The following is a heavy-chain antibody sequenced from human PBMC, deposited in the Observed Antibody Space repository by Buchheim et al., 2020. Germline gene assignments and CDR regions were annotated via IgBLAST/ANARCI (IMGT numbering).Heavy chain of an antibody. CDR2: LYHTGTT. Sequence: QVQLQESGPGLVKPSESLSLTCVVSGASITTSYWNWIRQTPGKGLEWIGYLYHTGTTNYNPSLKSRVTIPLDTSRKQFPLKLTSVTAADTAVYYCARGEDYDTRGSWSFAYWGQGT. CDR1: GASITTSY. D-gene: IGHD3-22*01. V-gene: IGHV4-59*01. CDR3: ARGEDYDTRGSWSFAY. J-gene: IGHJ4*02.